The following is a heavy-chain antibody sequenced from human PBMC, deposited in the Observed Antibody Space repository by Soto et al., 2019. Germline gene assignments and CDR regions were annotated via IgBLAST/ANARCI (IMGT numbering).Heavy chain of an antibody. CDR1: GGSFSGYY. CDR3: ARDKITGLFDY. Sequence: QVQLQQWGAGLLKPSETLSLTCAVYGGSFSGYYWTWIRQPPGTGLEWIGEINHSGSTNYNPSLKSRVTISVDPSKNQFSRKLTSVTAADRAVYYCARDKITGLFDYWGKGTLVTVPS. J-gene: IGHJ4*02. CDR2: INHSGST. V-gene: IGHV4-34*01. D-gene: IGHD2-8*02.